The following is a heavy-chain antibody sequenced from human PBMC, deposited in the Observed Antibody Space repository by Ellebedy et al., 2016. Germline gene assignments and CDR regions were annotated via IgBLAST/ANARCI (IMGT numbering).Heavy chain of an antibody. V-gene: IGHV4-31*02. CDR2: IYYSGST. J-gene: IGHJ4*02. CDR3: ARFKIAVAAAELDY. Sequence: DYYVSWIRQAPGKGLEWIGYIYYSGSTYYNPSLKSRVTISVDTSKNQFSLKLSSVTAADTAVYYCARFKIAVAAAELDYWGQGTLVTVSS. D-gene: IGHD6-19*01. CDR1: DYY.